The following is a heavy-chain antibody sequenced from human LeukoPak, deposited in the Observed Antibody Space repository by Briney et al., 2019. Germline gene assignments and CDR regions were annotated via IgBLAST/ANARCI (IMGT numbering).Heavy chain of an antibody. CDR1: GFTFSSYA. V-gene: IGHV3-23*01. CDR2: ISGSGSTT. D-gene: IGHD6-6*01. Sequence: PGGSLRLSCAASGFTFSSYAMSWVRQAPGKGLEWVSGISGSGSTTYYADSVKGRFTISRDNSEITLYLQMNTLRAEDTAIYYCANYPRSMAARPVYWGQGTLVTVSS. J-gene: IGHJ4*02. CDR3: ANYPRSMAARPVY.